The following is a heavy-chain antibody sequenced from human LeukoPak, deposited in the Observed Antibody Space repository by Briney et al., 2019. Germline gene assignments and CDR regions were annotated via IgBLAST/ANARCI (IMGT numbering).Heavy chain of an antibody. CDR3: AKEGRDIVVVPAAKVYYYYYYMDV. CDR1: GFTFSSYG. Sequence: PGGSLRLSCAASGFTFSSYGMHWVRQAPGKGLEWVAFIRYDGSNKYYADSVKGRFTISRDNSKNTLYLQMNSLRAEDTAVYYCAKEGRDIVVVPAAKVYYYYYYMDVWGKGTTVTVSS. D-gene: IGHD2-2*01. J-gene: IGHJ6*03. CDR2: IRYDGSNK. V-gene: IGHV3-30*02.